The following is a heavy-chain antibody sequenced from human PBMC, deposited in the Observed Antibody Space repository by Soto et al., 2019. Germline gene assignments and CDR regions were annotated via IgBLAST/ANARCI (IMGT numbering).Heavy chain of an antibody. CDR3: ARRYGGNFDY. CDR2: IYHSGST. Sequence: SETLSLTCAGSGGSISSGGYSWSWIRQPPGKGLEWIGYIYHSGSTYYNPSLKSRVTISVDRSKNQFSLKLSSVTAADTAVYYCARRYGGNFDYWGQGTLVTVSS. CDR1: GGSISSGGYS. V-gene: IGHV4-30-2*01. D-gene: IGHD3-16*01. J-gene: IGHJ4*02.